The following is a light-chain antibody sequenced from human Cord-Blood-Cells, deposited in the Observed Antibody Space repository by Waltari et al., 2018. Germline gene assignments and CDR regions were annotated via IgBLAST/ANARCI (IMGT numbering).Light chain of an antibody. J-gene: IGLJ1*01. V-gene: IGLV3-21*03. CDR2: VDS. CDR3: QVWDSSSDHYV. Sequence: SYVLTQQPSVSAAPGKTARITCGGNIIGSKIVHWYQQKPGQATVLVVYVDSDRHSGVPARFSGSNGGNSAALTISRVEGVEEADYSCQVWDSSSDHYVFGTWTKVTVL. CDR1: IIGSKI.